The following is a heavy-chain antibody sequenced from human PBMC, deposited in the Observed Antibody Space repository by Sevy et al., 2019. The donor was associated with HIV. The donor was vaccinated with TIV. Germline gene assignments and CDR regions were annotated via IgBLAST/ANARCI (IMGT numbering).Heavy chain of an antibody. V-gene: IGHV1-18*04. CDR2: ISAYKGNT. Sequence: ASVKVSCKASGYTYTNYGISWVRQAPGQGLEWMGWISAYKGNTNYAQRLQGRVTMTTDTTTSTAYMELRSLRSDDTAVYYCAGDRGIAVAGHFDYWGQGTLVTVSS. CDR3: AGDRGIAVAGHFDY. CDR1: GYTYTNYG. D-gene: IGHD6-19*01. J-gene: IGHJ4*02.